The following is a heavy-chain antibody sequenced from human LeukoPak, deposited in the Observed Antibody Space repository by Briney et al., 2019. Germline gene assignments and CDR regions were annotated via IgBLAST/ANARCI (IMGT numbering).Heavy chain of an antibody. CDR3: ARYGDILTNMDV. J-gene: IGHJ6*03. CDR2: MNPNSGNT. CDR1: VYTFTSYD. Sequence: ASVKVFCKASVYTFTSYDINWVRQDTGQGLEWMGWMNPNSGNTGYAQKFQGRVTMTRNTSISTAYMELSSLRSEDAAVYYCARYGDILTNMDVWSKGTTVTVSS. V-gene: IGHV1-8*01. D-gene: IGHD3-9*01.